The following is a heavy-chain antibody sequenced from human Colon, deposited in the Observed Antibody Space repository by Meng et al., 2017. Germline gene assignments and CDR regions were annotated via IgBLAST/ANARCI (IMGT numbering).Heavy chain of an antibody. D-gene: IGHD6-19*01. CDR1: GGSISSSQW. Sequence: QVQLQGSGPGLLEPSGTLSLTCEVSGGSISSSQWWSWVRQPPGKGLEWIGQIYLGGSPAYSPSLESRITMSVDKSNNQFSLRLRSVTAADTAVYYCARHGGWHFDYWGQGTLVTVSS. J-gene: IGHJ4*02. V-gene: IGHV4-4*02. CDR3: ARHGGWHFDY. CDR2: IYLGGSP.